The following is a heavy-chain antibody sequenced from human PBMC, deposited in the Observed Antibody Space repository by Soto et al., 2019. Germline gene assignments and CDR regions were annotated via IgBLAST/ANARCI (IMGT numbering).Heavy chain of an antibody. CDR1: GGTFSSYA. D-gene: IGHD3-22*01. Sequence: ASVKVSCKASGGTFSSYAISWVRQAPGQGLEWMGGIIPIFGTANYAQKFQGRVTITADESTSTAYMELSSLRSEDTAVYYCARLFPTEYDSSGNDAFDIWGQGTMVT. J-gene: IGHJ3*02. V-gene: IGHV1-69*13. CDR3: ARLFPTEYDSSGNDAFDI. CDR2: IIPIFGTA.